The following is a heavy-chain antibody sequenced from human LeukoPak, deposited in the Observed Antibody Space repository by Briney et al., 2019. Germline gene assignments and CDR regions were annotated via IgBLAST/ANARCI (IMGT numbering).Heavy chain of an antibody. CDR3: ARLSSGRPHEYFQH. J-gene: IGHJ1*01. V-gene: IGHV4-59*01. Sequence: SETLSLTCIVSGGXMNSYYWSWIRQSPGKGLEWIGYIYYSGSTNYNPSLKSRATISVDTSKNQFSLKLTSVTAADTAVYYCARLSSGRPHEYFQHWGQGILVTVSS. D-gene: IGHD3-22*01. CDR2: IYYSGST. CDR1: GGXMNSYY.